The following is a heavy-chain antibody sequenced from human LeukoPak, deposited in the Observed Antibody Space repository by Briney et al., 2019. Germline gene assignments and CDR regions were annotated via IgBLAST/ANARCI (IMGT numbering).Heavy chain of an antibody. Sequence: GESLKISCKGSGYSFTSYRIGWVRQMPGKGLEWMGIIYPGDSDTRYSPSLQGQVTISADKSISTAYLQWSSLKASDTAMYYCARHDDPGTSSSHPGYWGQGTLVTVSS. CDR3: ARHDDPGTSSSHPGY. D-gene: IGHD6-6*01. CDR2: IYPGDSDT. J-gene: IGHJ4*02. CDR1: GYSFTSYR. V-gene: IGHV5-51*01.